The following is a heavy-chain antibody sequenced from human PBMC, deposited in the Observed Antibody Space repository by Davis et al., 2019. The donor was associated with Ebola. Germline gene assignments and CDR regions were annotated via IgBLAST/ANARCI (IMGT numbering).Heavy chain of an antibody. J-gene: IGHJ4*02. D-gene: IGHD2-8*01. CDR1: GYILTSFE. V-gene: IGHV1-8*01. Sequence: ASVQVSCKPSGYILTSFEITWVRQATGQGLEWMGWMNPNTGDTAFAQKFQGRVSMTRITSINTAYMELSSLRSEDTAVYYCAKIYCTSGACSLHYWGQGTLVTVSS. CDR2: MNPNTGDT. CDR3: AKIYCTSGACSLHY.